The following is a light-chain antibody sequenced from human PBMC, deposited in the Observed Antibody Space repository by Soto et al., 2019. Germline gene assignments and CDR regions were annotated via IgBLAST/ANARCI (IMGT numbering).Light chain of an antibody. J-gene: IGLJ2*01. CDR3: GTWDNSLSGVV. V-gene: IGLV1-51*01. CDR1: SSNIGNKF. CDR2: DND. Sequence: QSVLTQPPSVSAAPGQKVTISCSGSSSNIGNKFVSWYQQFPGTIPRLLIYDNDKRPSGVPDRISGSKSGTSATLGITGLQTGDEADYYCGTWDNSLSGVVFGGGTKLTVL.